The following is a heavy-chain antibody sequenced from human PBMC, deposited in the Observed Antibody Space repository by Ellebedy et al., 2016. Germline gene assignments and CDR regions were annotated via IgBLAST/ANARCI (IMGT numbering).Heavy chain of an antibody. Sequence: GESLKISXAASGFTFSSYWMSWVRQAPGKGLEWVANIKQDGSEKYYVDSVKGRFTISRDNAKNSLYLQMNSLRAEDTAVYYCARDAYYDSDAFDIWGQGTMVTVSS. CDR2: IKQDGSEK. V-gene: IGHV3-7*04. CDR3: ARDAYYDSDAFDI. CDR1: GFTFSSYW. J-gene: IGHJ3*02. D-gene: IGHD3-22*01.